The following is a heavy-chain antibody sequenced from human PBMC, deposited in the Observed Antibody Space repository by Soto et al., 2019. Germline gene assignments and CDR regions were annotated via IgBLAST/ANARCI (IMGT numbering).Heavy chain of an antibody. CDR1: GFTFSSYG. J-gene: IGHJ5*02. Sequence: GGSLRLSCAASGFTFSSYGMHWVRQAPGKGLEWVAVISYDGSNKYYADSVKGRFTISRDNSKNTLYLQMNSLRAEDTAVYYCAKEYSSSWYNWFDPWGQGTLVTSPQ. CDR3: AKEYSSSWYNWFDP. V-gene: IGHV3-30*18. CDR2: ISYDGSNK. D-gene: IGHD6-13*01.